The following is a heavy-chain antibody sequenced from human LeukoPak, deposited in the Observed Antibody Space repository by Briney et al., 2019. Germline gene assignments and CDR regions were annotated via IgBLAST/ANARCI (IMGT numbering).Heavy chain of an antibody. CDR1: AFTFSSYS. V-gene: IGHV3-48*01. J-gene: IGHJ5*02. CDR3: ARDLCSSTSCYAGWFDP. D-gene: IGHD2-2*01. Sequence: GGSLRLSCAASAFTFSSYSMNWVRQARRKGGEWVAYISSSGSTIYYADSVKGRFTISRDNAKNSLYLQMNSLRAEDTAVYYCARDLCSSTSCYAGWFDPWGQGTLVAVSS. CDR2: ISSSGSTI.